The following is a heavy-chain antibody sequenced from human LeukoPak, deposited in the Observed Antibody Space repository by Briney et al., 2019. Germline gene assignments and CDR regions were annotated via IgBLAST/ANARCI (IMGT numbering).Heavy chain of an antibody. CDR1: GFTFSAYA. CDR2: ISGSGDNT. CDR3: AKDHDYGDAFDI. D-gene: IGHD4-17*01. Sequence: GGSLRLSCAASGFTFSAYAMSWVRQAPGKGLEWVSTISGSGDNTYYTDSVKGQFTISRDNSKNTLHLQMNSLRAEDTAVYYCAKDHDYGDAFDIWGQGTMVTVSS. V-gene: IGHV3-23*01. J-gene: IGHJ3*02.